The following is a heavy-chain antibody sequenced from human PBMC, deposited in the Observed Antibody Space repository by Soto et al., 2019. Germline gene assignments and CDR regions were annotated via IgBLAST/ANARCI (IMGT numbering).Heavy chain of an antibody. D-gene: IGHD6-19*01. CDR2: ISAYNGNT. V-gene: IGHV1-18*01. CDR3: ARDQAIAVAGTWYFDY. CDR1: GYTFTSYG. J-gene: IGHJ4*02. Sequence: ASVKVSCKASGYTFTSYGISWVRQAPGQGLEWMGWISAYNGNTNYAQKLQGRVTMTTDTSTSTAYMELRSLRSDDTAVYYCARDQAIAVAGTWYFDYWGQGTLVTVSS.